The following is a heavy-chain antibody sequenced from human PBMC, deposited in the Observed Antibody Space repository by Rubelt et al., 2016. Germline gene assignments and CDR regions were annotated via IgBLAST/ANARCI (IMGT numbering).Heavy chain of an antibody. CDR3: AKGEGYGGYSDYFDY. J-gene: IGHJ4*02. Sequence: EVQLLESGGGLVQPGGSLRLSCSASGFTFSSYAMSWVRQAPGKGLEWVSAISATGGDTYYADSVKGRFTFSRDNSKNTLYLPMNSLRAGDTAVYYWAKGEGYGGYSDYFDYWGQGTLVTVSS. CDR1: GFTFSSYA. V-gene: IGHV3-23*01. D-gene: IGHD4-23*01. CDR2: ISATGGDT.